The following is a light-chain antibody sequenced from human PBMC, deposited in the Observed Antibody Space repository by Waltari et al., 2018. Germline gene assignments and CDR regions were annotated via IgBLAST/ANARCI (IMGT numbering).Light chain of an antibody. CDR3: QQYGSSIMYT. J-gene: IGKJ2*01. V-gene: IGKV3-20*01. Sequence: IVLTQSPCTLSLSPGERATLSCRASQSLTKKYLAWYQQKPGQAPRLLVYGASSRAAGIPDRFSGSGSGTDFTLTISRLEPEDFAVYYCQQYGSSIMYTFGQGTKLEIK. CDR2: GAS. CDR1: QSLTKKY.